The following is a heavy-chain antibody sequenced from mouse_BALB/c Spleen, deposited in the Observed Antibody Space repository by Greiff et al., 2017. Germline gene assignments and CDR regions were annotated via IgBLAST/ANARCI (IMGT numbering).Heavy chain of an antibody. D-gene: IGHD1-1*01. J-gene: IGHJ4*01. CDR2: ISSGGSYT. CDR1: GFTFSSYG. V-gene: IGHV5-6*02. CDR3: ARDGSSWDYYAMDY. Sequence: EVKLEESGGDLVKPGGSLKLSCAASGFTFSSYGMSWVRQTPDKRLEWVATISSGGSYTYYPDSVKGRFTISRDNAKNTLYLQMSSLKSEDTAMYYCARDGSSWDYYAMDYWGQGTSVTVSS.